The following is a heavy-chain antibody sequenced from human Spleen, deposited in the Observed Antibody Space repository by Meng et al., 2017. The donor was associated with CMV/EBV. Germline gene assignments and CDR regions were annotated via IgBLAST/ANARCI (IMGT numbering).Heavy chain of an antibody. Sequence: GGSLRLSCAASGFTFNNYAMSWVRQAPGKGLEWVSRIRGNGGSAAYAGSVQGRFTISRDNSQNSLYLQMNSLRGEDTALYYCARGAASGVTAPDSWGQGTLVTVSS. J-gene: IGHJ4*02. CDR3: ARGAASGVTAPDS. CDR1: GFTFNNYA. D-gene: IGHD2-21*02. CDR2: IRGNGGSA. V-gene: IGHV3-23*01.